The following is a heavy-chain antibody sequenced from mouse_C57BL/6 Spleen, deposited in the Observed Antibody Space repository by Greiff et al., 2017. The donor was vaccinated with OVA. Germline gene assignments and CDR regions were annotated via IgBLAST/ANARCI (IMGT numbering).Heavy chain of an antibody. CDR2: IDPEDGDT. D-gene: IGHD2-4*01. Sequence: VQLQQSGAELVRPGASVKLSCTASGFNIKDYYMHRVKQRPEQGLEWIGRIDPEDGDTEYAPKFQGKATMTADTSSNTAYLQLSSLTSEDTAVYYCTRDDSPAWFAYWGQGTLVTVSA. CDR1: GFNIKDYY. J-gene: IGHJ3*01. V-gene: IGHV14-1*01. CDR3: TRDDSPAWFAY.